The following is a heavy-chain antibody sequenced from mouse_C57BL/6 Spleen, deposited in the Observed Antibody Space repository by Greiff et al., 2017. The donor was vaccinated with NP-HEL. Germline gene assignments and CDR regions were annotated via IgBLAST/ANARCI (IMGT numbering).Heavy chain of an antibody. CDR3: ARLTTVVADY. CDR1: GYAFSSSW. D-gene: IGHD1-1*01. Sequence: VQLQQSGPELVKPGASVKISCKASGYAFSSSWMNWVKQRPGKGLEWIGRIYPGDGDTNYNGKFKGKATLTADKSSSTAYMQLSILTSEDSAVYFCARLTTVVADYWGQGTTLTVSS. CDR2: IYPGDGDT. V-gene: IGHV1-82*01. J-gene: IGHJ2*01.